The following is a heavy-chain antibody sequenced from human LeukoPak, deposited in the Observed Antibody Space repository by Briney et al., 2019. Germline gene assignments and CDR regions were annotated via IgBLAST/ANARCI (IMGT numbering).Heavy chain of an antibody. CDR1: GGSFSGYY. CDR3: ARVPIRIGALHYYFDY. V-gene: IGHV4-34*01. CDR2: INHSGST. J-gene: IGHJ4*02. Sequence: PSETLSLTCAVYGGSFSGYYWSWIRQPPGKGLEWIAEINHSGSTNYNPSLRSRVTISVDTSKNQFSLKLSSVTAADTAVYYCARVPIRIGALHYYFDYWGQGTLVTVSS. D-gene: IGHD6-6*01.